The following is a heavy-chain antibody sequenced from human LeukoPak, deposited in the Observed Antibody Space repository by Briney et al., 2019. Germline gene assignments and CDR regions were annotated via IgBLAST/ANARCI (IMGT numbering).Heavy chain of an antibody. CDR2: IRYDGSNK. CDR1: GFTFSGYG. CDR3: AGGWENAFDI. J-gene: IGHJ3*02. V-gene: IGHV3-30*02. Sequence: PGGSLRLSCAASGFTFSGYGIHWGRRAPGKGLEWVAFIRYDGSNKYYADSVKGRFTISRDNSKNTLYLQMNSLRAEDTAVYYCAGGWENAFDIWGEGTMVTVSS. D-gene: IGHD6-19*01.